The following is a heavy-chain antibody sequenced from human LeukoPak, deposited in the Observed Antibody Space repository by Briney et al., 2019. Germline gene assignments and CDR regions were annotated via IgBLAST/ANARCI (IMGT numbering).Heavy chain of an antibody. D-gene: IGHD3-16*01. CDR3: ARFGVDYDMDV. V-gene: IGHV4-59*11. Sequence: PSETLSLTCTVSGGSINGHYWTWIRQPPGKGLEWIGQIHYSGRADYNPSLKRRVTISVDTSKNQISLNLNSVTAADTAVYYCARFGVDYDMDVWGQGTTVPVSS. J-gene: IGHJ6*02. CDR1: GGSINGHY. CDR2: IHYSGRA.